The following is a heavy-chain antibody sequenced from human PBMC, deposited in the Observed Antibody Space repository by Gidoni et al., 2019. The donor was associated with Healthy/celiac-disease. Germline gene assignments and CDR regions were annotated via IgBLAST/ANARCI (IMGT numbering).Heavy chain of an antibody. CDR3: AKIGGVIVVARRGYFDY. J-gene: IGHJ4*02. CDR1: GSTFRRSA. V-gene: IGHV3-23*01. Sequence: VQLLESGGGLVPPGGSLRLSCAASGSTFRRSAMSWVRQAPGEGREGVAAISGSGGSTYYADSVKGRFTISRDNSKNTLDLQMNSLRAEDTAVYDCAKIGGVIVVARRGYFDYGGQGTLVTVSS. CDR2: ISGSGGST. D-gene: IGHD3-22*01.